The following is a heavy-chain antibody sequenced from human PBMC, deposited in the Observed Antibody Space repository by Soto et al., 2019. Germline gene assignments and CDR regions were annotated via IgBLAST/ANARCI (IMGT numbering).Heavy chain of an antibody. D-gene: IGHD3-16*01. CDR3: ARGGGGGWFDP. Sequence: PSETRSRTWLVSGRSIGSGVYYWVWIRQPPGKGLDWIGHIYYSGSTYYNPSLKSRLAMSVDTSKNQFSLNLTSVTAADTAVYFCARGGGGGWFDPWGRGILVTVSS. J-gene: IGHJ5*02. V-gene: IGHV4-31*02. CDR2: IYYSGST. CDR1: GRSIGSGVYY.